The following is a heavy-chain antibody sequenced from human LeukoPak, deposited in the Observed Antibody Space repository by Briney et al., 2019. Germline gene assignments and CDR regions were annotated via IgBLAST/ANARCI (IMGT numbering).Heavy chain of an antibody. Sequence: GGSLRLSCAASGFTFSSYAMSWVRQAPGKGLEWVSSISGSGGSTYYADSVKGRFTISRDNSKNTLYLRMNSLRAEDTAVYYCATDDLYCSSTSCYSLQFDYWGQGTLVTVSS. V-gene: IGHV3-23*01. J-gene: IGHJ4*02. CDR1: GFTFSSYA. D-gene: IGHD2-2*02. CDR2: ISGSGGST. CDR3: ATDDLYCSSTSCYSLQFDY.